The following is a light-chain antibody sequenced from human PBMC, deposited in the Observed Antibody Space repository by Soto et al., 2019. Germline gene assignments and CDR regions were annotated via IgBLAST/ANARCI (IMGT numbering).Light chain of an antibody. CDR1: SSDVGGYNY. Sequence: QSVLTQPASVSGSPGQAITISCTGTSSDVGGYNYVSWYQQHPDKAPKLMISDVSNRPSGVSNRFSGSKSGNTAALTISGRQAEDEAYYYCSSYAGSSTVVFGGGTKLTVL. J-gene: IGLJ2*01. CDR2: DVS. CDR3: SSYAGSSTVV. V-gene: IGLV2-14*01.